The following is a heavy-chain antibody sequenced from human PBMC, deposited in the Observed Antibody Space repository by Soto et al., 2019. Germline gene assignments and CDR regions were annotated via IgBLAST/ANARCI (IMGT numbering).Heavy chain of an antibody. CDR2: SYDSGSI. J-gene: IGHJ6*02. CDR1: GASISNYY. CDR3: ARGEDAFFYYGLDV. V-gene: IGHV4-59*01. Sequence: PSETLSLTCTVSGASISNYYWSWIRQPPGKGLEWIGYSYDSGSINYNPSLRSRVTISEDTSRNQLSLKLTSVTAADTAVYYCARGEDAFFYYGLDVWGQGITVTVSS.